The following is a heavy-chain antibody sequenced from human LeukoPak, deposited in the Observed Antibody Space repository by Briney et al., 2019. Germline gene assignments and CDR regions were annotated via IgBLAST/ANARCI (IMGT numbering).Heavy chain of an antibody. Sequence: GGSLRLSCVVSGFTFSTHAMTWVRQAPGKGLERVSDISGPGGTTYYAASVKGRFTISRDNSKNTLFLQMNSLRAEDTAVYYCARDPGVIPVHXMXXWGKXTTV. V-gene: IGHV3-23*01. D-gene: IGHD4-23*01. CDR1: GFTFSTHA. CDR2: ISGPGGTT. CDR3: ARDPGVIPVHXMXX. J-gene: IGHJ6*03.